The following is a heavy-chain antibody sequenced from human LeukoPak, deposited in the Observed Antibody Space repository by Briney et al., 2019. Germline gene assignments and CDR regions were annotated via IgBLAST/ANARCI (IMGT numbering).Heavy chain of an antibody. CDR3: ARDRGNDNGDYLGY. V-gene: IGHV3-53*01. D-gene: IGHD4-17*01. J-gene: IGHJ4*02. Sequence: PGGSLRLSCAASGFTVSSNYMTWVRQAPGKGLEWVSLIYSGGSTYYADSVKGRFTISRDNSKNTLYLQMNSLRAEDTAVYYCARDRGNDNGDYLGYWGQGTLVTVSS. CDR2: IYSGGST. CDR1: GFTVSSNY.